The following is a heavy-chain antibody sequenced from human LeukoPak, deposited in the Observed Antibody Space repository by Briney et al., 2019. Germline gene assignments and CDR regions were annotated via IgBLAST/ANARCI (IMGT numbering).Heavy chain of an antibody. J-gene: IGHJ4*02. Sequence: GGSLRLSCAASGSTFSSYSMNWVRQAPGKGLEWVSSISSSSSYIYYADSVKGRFTISRDNAKNSLYLQLNSLRVEDTAVYYCARDWKVGATFEIQGPIDYWGQGTLVTVSS. CDR3: ARDWKVGATFEIQGPIDY. CDR2: ISSSSSYI. CDR1: GSTFSSYS. D-gene: IGHD1-26*01. V-gene: IGHV3-21*01.